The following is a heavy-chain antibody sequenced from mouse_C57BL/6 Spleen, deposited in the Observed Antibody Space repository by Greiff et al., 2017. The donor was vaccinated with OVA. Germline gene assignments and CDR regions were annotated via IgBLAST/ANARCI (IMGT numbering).Heavy chain of an antibody. J-gene: IGHJ1*03. D-gene: IGHD1-1*01. V-gene: IGHV1-80*01. CDR1: GYAFSSYW. Sequence: VQGVESGAELVKPGASVKISCKASGYAFSSYWMNWVKQRPGKGLEWIGQIYPGDGDTNYNGKFKGKATLTADKSSSTAYMQLSSLTSEDSAVYFCARGITTVAHWYFDVWGTGTTVTVSS. CDR3: ARGITTVAHWYFDV. CDR2: IYPGDGDT.